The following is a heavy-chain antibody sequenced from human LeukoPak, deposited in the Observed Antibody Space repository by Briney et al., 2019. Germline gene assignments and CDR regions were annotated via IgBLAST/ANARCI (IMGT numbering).Heavy chain of an antibody. V-gene: IGHV3-7*03. J-gene: IGHJ4*02. CDR3: ARDSFVVAGTGVDY. CDR1: GFTFSSYW. CDR2: IKQDGSEK. Sequence: GGSLRLSCAASGFTFSSYWMSWVRQAPGKGLEWVANIKQDGSEKYYVDSVKGRFTISRDNAKNSLYLQMNSLRAEDTAVYYCARDSFVVAGTGVDYWGQGTLVTVSS. D-gene: IGHD6-19*01.